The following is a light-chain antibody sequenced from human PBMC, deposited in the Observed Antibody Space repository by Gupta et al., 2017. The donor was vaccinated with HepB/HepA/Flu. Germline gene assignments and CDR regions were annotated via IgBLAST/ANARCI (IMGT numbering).Light chain of an antibody. J-gene: IGLJ3*02. Sequence: QSALTQPRSVSGSPGQSVAISCTGTRSDVGSHNYVSWYQQYPGKAPKLTLSDVNKRPSGVPDRFSGSKSGNTASLTISGLQAEDEADYYCCSYAGNSWVFGGGTRLTVL. CDR1: RSDVGSHNY. CDR2: DVN. V-gene: IGLV2-11*01. CDR3: CSYAGNSWV.